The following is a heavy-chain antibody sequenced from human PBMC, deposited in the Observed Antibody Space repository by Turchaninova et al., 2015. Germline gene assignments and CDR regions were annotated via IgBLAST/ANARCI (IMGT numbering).Heavy chain of an antibody. CDR1: GGTFSSYA. D-gene: IGHD2-15*01. V-gene: IGHV1-69*12. Sequence: QVQLVQSGAEVKKPGSSVKVSCKASGGTFSSYAISWVRQAPGQGLERRGGITPMFGTANYAQKFQGRVTITAEESTSTAYMELSSRRSEDTAVYYCARDGRYCSGGSCSYYYMGVWGKGTTVTVS. CDR3: ARDGRYCSGGSCSYYYMGV. J-gene: IGHJ6*03. CDR2: ITPMFGTA.